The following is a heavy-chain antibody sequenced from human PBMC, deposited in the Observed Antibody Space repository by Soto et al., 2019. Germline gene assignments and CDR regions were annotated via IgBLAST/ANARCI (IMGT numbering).Heavy chain of an antibody. CDR3: TRDSSLGYLF. J-gene: IGHJ4*02. D-gene: IGHD5-18*01. CDR2: VIPTSGTA. Sequence: QVQLVQSGAEVKKPGSSVRVSCKTSRGTFTTSPITWIRQAPGQGLVWMGEVIPTSGTATYAQTFQGRVAFTADKSTNTAYMELSSLRSEDTAIYVCTRDSSLGYLFWGQGSLVTVSS. CDR1: RGTFTTSP. V-gene: IGHV1-69*06.